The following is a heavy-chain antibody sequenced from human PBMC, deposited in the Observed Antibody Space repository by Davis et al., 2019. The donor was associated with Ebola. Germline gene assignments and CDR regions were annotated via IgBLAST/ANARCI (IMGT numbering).Heavy chain of an antibody. D-gene: IGHD1-7*01. CDR3: ARGLTGTTL. V-gene: IGHV1-69*13. CDR2: IIPIFGTA. Sequence: AASVKVSCKASGYTFTSYGISWVRQAPGQGLEWMGGIIPIFGTANYAQKFQGRVTITADESTSTAYMELSSLRSEDTAVYYCARGLTGTTLWGQGTLVTVSS. CDR1: GYTFTSYG. J-gene: IGHJ4*02.